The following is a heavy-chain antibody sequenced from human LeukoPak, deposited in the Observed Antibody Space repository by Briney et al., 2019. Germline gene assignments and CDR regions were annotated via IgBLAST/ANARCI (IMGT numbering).Heavy chain of an antibody. CDR2: IASRTGGGAK. D-gene: IGHD3-10*01. CDR1: GLSFNYAW. J-gene: IGHJ4*02. Sequence: GGSLRLSCTASGLSFNYAWMNWVRQAPGEGLEWVGRIASRTGGGAKDYAKSVRGRFSISRDDSKNTLHLQMNNLKTEDTAVYYCTTEGEQMESSGFDYWGQGTPVTVSS. V-gene: IGHV3-15*07. CDR3: TTEGEQMESSGFDY.